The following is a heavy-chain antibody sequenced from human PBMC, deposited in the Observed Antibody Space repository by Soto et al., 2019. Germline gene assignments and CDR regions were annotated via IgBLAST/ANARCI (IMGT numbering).Heavy chain of an antibody. CDR1: GDSVSSNSAA. V-gene: IGHV6-1*01. Sequence: QVQLQQSGPGLVKPSQTLSLTCAISGDSVSSNSAAWNWIRQSPSSGLESLGRTSYRSKWYNEYAVSVKSRISSNGGTCKNQFSLQLNSVTPEDTAVYYCARQQQWLDYWVQGAPGTVSS. J-gene: IGHJ4*02. CDR2: TSYRSKWYN. CDR3: ARQQQWLDY. D-gene: IGHD6-19*01.